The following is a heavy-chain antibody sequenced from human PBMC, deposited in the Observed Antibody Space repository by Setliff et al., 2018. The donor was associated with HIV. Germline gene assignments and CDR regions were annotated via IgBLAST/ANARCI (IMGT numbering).Heavy chain of an antibody. CDR2: IYNDGST. J-gene: IGHJ4*02. D-gene: IGHD3-22*01. Sequence: SETLSLTCSVSGGSVNSGGYYWSWIRQPAGKELEWIGHIYNDGSTIYNPSLKSRLTISLDTSKNEFSLRLTSVTAADTAVYYCARHAGSRGYYPRPFDYWGQGTLVTVSS. CDR3: ARHAGSRGYYPRPFDY. V-gene: IGHV4-61*09. CDR1: GGSVNSGGYY.